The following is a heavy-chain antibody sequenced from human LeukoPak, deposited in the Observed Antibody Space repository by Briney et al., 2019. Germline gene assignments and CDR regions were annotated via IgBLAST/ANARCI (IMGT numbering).Heavy chain of an antibody. V-gene: IGHV3-30*03. D-gene: IGHD6-13*01. J-gene: IGHJ4*02. CDR1: GFTFSSYG. CDR3: ARGGARLYSSSWYFDY. CDR2: ISYDGSNK. Sequence: GGSLRLSCAASGFTFSSYGMHWVRQAPGKGLEWVAVISYDGSNKYYADSVKGRFTISRDNSKNTLNLQMNSLRAEDTAVYYCARGGARLYSSSWYFDYWGQGTLVTVSS.